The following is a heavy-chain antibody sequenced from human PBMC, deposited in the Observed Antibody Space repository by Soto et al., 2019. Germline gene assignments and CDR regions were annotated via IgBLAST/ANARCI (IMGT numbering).Heavy chain of an antibody. CDR1: GFTFSTYA. J-gene: IGHJ4*02. Sequence: PGGSLRLSCAASGFTFSTYAMSWVRLAPGKGLEWVSCITGSGTSTYYADSVKGRFTISRDNAKNTLYLHLNSLRAEDTAVYYCAKSWTYYDILTRSDYWGQGTLVTVS. D-gene: IGHD3-9*01. CDR2: ITGSGTST. CDR3: AKSWTYYDILTRSDY. V-gene: IGHV3-23*01.